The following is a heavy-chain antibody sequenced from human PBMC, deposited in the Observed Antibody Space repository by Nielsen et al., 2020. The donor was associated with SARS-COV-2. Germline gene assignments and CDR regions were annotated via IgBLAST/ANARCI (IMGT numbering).Heavy chain of an antibody. CDR2: ISSSGAYT. CDR1: GFTFTDSY. D-gene: IGHD7-27*01. CDR3: ERDNWGRMDV. V-gene: IGHV3-11*06. J-gene: IGHJ6*02. Sequence: GESLKISCAASGFTFTDSYMSWFRQAPGKGLEWISYISSSGAYTKYADSLKGRFTISRANAKNSIHLQLNSLRAEDTAVYYCERDNWGRMDVWGQGTTVTVS.